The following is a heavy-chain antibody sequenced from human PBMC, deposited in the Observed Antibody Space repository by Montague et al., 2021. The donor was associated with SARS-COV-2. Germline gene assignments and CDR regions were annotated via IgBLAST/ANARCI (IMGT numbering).Heavy chain of an antibody. V-gene: IGHV4-59*01. D-gene: IGHD3-10*01. CDR1: GDSISDYY. Sequence: SETLSLTCTVSGDSISDYYWSWIRQPPGMGLEWIGYIFSSGATNYNPPLKSRVIISLDTSKSQFSLRLSSVTAADTALYYCARTSRGSRYFYGVDVWGQGTTVTVSS. J-gene: IGHJ6*02. CDR3: ARTSRGSRYFYGVDV. CDR2: IFSSGAT.